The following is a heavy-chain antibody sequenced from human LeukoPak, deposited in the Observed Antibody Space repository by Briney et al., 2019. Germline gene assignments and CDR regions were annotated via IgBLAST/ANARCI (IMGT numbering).Heavy chain of an antibody. Sequence: ASVKVSCKASGGTFTSYAISWVRQAPGQGLEWMGGIIPVFGTANYAQKFQGRVTITADEFSSTAYMELSSLRSEDTAVYFCARTPGYSSSWYREDRWVYFDYWGQGTLVTVSS. D-gene: IGHD6-13*01. CDR2: IIPVFGTA. CDR3: ARTPGYSSSWYREDRWVYFDY. V-gene: IGHV1-69*13. CDR1: GGTFTSYA. J-gene: IGHJ4*02.